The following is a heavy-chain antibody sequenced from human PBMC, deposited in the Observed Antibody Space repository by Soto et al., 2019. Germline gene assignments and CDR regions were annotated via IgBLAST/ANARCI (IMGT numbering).Heavy chain of an antibody. CDR3: AKDTLPDYYDSSGIKDY. CDR2: ISGSGGST. Sequence: PGGSLRLSCAASGFTFSSYAMSWVRQAPGKGLEWVSAISGSGGSTYYADSVKGRFTISRDNSKNTLYLQMNSLRAGDTAVYYCAKDTLPDYYDSSGIKDYWGQGTLVTVSS. J-gene: IGHJ4*02. D-gene: IGHD3-22*01. CDR1: GFTFSSYA. V-gene: IGHV3-23*01.